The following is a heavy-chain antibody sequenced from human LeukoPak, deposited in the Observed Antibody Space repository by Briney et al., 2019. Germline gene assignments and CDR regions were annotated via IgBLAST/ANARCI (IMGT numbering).Heavy chain of an antibody. D-gene: IGHD1-26*01. Sequence: ASVKVSCKASGYTFTSYYMHWVRQAPGQGLEWMGIINPSGGSTSYAQKFQGRVTMTRDMSTSTVYMELSSLRSEDTAVYYCARDGVRKGSFHYWGQGTLVTVSS. V-gene: IGHV1-46*01. CDR1: GYTFTSYY. J-gene: IGHJ4*02. CDR2: INPSGGST. CDR3: ARDGVRKGSFHY.